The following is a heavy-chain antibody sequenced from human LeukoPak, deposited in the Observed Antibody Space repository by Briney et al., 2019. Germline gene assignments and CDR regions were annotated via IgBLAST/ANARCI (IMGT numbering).Heavy chain of an antibody. D-gene: IGHD3-22*01. V-gene: IGHV1-8*01. J-gene: IGHJ3*02. CDR3: ARAGGLYYYDSSGFAFDI. CDR2: MNPNSGNT. CDR1: GYTFTSYD. Sequence: ASVTASFTASGYTFTSYDINWVRQATGQGLEWMGWMNPNSGNTGYAQKFQGRVTMTRNTSISTAYMELSSLRSEDTAVYYCARAGGLYYYDSSGFAFDIWGQGTMVTVSS.